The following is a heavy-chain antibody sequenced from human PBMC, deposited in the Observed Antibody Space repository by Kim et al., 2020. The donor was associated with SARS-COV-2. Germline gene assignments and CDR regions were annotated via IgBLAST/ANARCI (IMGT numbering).Heavy chain of an antibody. J-gene: IGHJ5*02. CDR3: AKAGLGYCSGGSCYPWGWCDP. CDR2: IWYDGSNK. V-gene: IGHV3-33*06. D-gene: IGHD2-15*01. CDR1: GFTFSSYG. Sequence: GGSLRLSCAASGFTFSSYGMHWVRQAPGKGLEWVAVIWYDGSNKYYADSVKGRFTISRDNSKNTLYLQMNSLRAEDTAVYHCAKAGLGYCSGGSCYPWGWCDPWGQGTLVTVSS.